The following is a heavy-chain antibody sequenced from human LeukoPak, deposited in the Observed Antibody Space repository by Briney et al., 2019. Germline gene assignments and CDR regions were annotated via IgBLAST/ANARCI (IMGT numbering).Heavy chain of an antibody. CDR2: ISSSSSTI. D-gene: IGHD3-16*01. CDR1: GFTFSSYS. CDR3: ARARGYFDY. J-gene: IGHJ4*02. V-gene: IGHV3-48*01. Sequence: GRSLRLSCAASGFTFSSYSMNWVRQAPGKGLEWVSYISSSSSTIYYADSVKGRFTISRDNAKNSLYLQMNSLRAEDTAVYYCARARGYFDYWGQGTLVTVSS.